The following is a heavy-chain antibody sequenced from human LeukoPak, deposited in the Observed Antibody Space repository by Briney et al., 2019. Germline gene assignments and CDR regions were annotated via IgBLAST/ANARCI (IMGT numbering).Heavy chain of an antibody. CDR3: ARATALVDY. V-gene: IGHV3-30*04. J-gene: IGHJ4*02. CDR2: ISYDGSNK. Sequence: GGSLRLSCAASGFTFSSYAMHWVRQAPGKGLEWVAVISYDGSNKYYADSVKGRFTISRDNSKSTLYLQMNSLRAEDTAVYYCARATALVDYWGQGTLVTVSS. CDR1: GFTFSSYA. D-gene: IGHD5-18*01.